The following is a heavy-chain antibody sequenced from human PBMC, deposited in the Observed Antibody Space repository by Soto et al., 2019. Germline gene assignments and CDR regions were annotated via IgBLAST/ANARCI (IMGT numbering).Heavy chain of an antibody. V-gene: IGHV4-30-4*01. CDR2: IYYSGST. Sequence: PSETLSLTCTVSGGSISSGDYYWSWIRQPPGKGLEWIGYIYYSGSTYYNPSLKSRVTISVDTSKNQFSLKLSSVTAADTAVYYCARLGFFIRPRSFNDVYRGPGTLVTVSS. CDR1: GGSISSGDYY. J-gene: IGHJ4*02. CDR3: ARLGFFIRPRSFNDVY. D-gene: IGHD6-6*01.